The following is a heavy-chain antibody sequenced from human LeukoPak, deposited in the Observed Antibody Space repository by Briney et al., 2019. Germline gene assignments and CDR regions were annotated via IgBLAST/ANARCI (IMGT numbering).Heavy chain of an antibody. J-gene: IGHJ6*03. CDR2: IYYSGST. V-gene: IGHV4-39*01. Sequence: PSETLSLTCTVSGASISSNYYWWGWIRQPPGKGLEWIRSIYYSGSTYYNPSLKSRVTVSVDTSKNQFSLKLSSVTAADTAVYYCARFKDYYYYMDVWGKGTTITVSS. CDR1: GASISSNYYW. CDR3: ARFKDYYYYMDV.